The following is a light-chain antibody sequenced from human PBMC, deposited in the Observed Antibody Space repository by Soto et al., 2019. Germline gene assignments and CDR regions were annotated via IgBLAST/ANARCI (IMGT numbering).Light chain of an antibody. Sequence: QSVLTQPPSASGTPGQRVTISCSGSSSNIGRNYVYWYQQFPGTAPKLLIYRNNQRPSGVPDRFPGSKSGTSASLAISGLRSEDEADYYCAAWDDSLSGHVVFGGGTKLTVL. CDR2: RNN. J-gene: IGLJ2*01. CDR3: AAWDDSLSGHVV. CDR1: SSNIGRNY. V-gene: IGLV1-47*01.